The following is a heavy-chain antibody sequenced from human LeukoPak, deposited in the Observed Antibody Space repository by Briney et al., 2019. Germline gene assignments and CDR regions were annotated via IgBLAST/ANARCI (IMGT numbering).Heavy chain of an antibody. J-gene: IGHJ3*02. CDR1: GYTFTSYY. V-gene: IGHV1-46*01. Sequence: GASVKVSCKASGYTFTSYYMHWVRQAPGQGLEWMGIINPSGGSTSYAQKFQGRVTMTRDTSTSTVYMELSSLRSEDTAVYYCARDLGLRWPPDAFDIWGQGTMVTVSS. CDR2: INPSGGST. D-gene: IGHD4-23*01. CDR3: ARDLGLRWPPDAFDI.